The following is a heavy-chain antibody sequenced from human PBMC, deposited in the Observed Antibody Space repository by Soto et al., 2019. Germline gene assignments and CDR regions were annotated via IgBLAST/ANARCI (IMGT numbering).Heavy chain of an antibody. Sequence: QVQLQQWGAGLLKPSETLSLTCAVYGGSFSGYYWSWIRQPPGKGLEWIGEINHSGSTNYNPSLKSRVTMTVDKSKDPCPLQLCSVTAASTAVYYCARGSLHHRYYQDVSGKGTTVTVAS. CDR1: GGSFSGYY. J-gene: IGHJ6*03. V-gene: IGHV4-34*01. CDR3: ARGSLHHRYYQDV. CDR2: INHSGST.